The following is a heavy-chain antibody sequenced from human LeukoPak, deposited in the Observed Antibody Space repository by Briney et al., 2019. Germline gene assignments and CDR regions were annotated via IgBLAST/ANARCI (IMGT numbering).Heavy chain of an antibody. J-gene: IGHJ4*02. Sequence: ASVKVSCKASGYTFSGYYMHWVRQAPGQGLEWMGWINPNSGGANYAQKFQDRVTMTRDTSISTAYMELSRLRSDDTAVYYCARDLSLYYFDYWGQGTLVTVSS. CDR3: ARDLSLYYFDY. V-gene: IGHV1-2*02. CDR1: GYTFSGYY. CDR2: INPNSGGA. D-gene: IGHD5/OR15-5a*01.